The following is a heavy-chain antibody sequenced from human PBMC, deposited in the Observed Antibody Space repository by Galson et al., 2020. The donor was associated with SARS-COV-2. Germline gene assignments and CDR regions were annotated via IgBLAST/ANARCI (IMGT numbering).Heavy chain of an antibody. CDR3: ASTAHPPFYGMDV. V-gene: IGHV4-31*03. J-gene: IGHJ6*02. CDR1: GGSISSGGYY. CDR2: IYYSGST. Sequence: SETLSLTCTVSGGSISSGGYYWSWIRQHPGKGLEWLGYIYYSGSTYYNPSLKSRVTISVDTSKNQFSLKLSSVTAADTAVYYCASTAHPPFYGMDVWGQGTTVTVSS.